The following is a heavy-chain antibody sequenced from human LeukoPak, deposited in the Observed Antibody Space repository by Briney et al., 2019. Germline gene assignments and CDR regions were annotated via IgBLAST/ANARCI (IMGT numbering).Heavy chain of an antibody. CDR3: AREGDISVITYAY. D-gene: IGHD5-12*01. Sequence: GGSLSLFCAASGFTFSSFWMNWLRQAPGKGLEWVANIKQDGSEKYYADSVKGRFTISRDNAKNSLFLQMNSLRAEDTAVYYCAREGDISVITYAYWGGGTLVTVSS. CDR1: GFTFSSFW. V-gene: IGHV3-7*01. J-gene: IGHJ4*02. CDR2: IKQDGSEK.